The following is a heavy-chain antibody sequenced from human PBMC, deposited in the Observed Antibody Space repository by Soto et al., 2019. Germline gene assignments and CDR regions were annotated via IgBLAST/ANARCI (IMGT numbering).Heavy chain of an antibody. CDR2: IYYSGST. V-gene: IGHV4-61*01. Sequence: QVQLQESGPGLVKPSETLSLTCTVSGGSVSSGSYYWSWIRQPPGKGLEWIGYIYYSGSTNYNPALKSRVPIAVDTSKNQCSLKLSSVTAADTAVYYCAAYDYVWGSYRYEFDYWGQGTLVTVSS. CDR1: GGSVSSGSYY. D-gene: IGHD3-16*02. J-gene: IGHJ4*02. CDR3: AAYDYVWGSYRYEFDY.